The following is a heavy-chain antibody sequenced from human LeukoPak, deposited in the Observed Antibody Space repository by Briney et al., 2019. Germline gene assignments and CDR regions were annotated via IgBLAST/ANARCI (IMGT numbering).Heavy chain of an antibody. CDR2: IYYSGST. CDR1: GGSVSSGSYY. D-gene: IGHD6-19*01. CDR3: ARVKWLVFDY. V-gene: IGHV4-61*01. J-gene: IGHJ4*02. Sequence: SETLSLTCTVSGGSVSSGSYYWSWIRQPPGKGLEWIGYIYYSGSTNYNPSLKSRVTISVDTSKNQFSLKLSSVTAADTAVYYCARVKWLVFDYWGQGTLVTVSS.